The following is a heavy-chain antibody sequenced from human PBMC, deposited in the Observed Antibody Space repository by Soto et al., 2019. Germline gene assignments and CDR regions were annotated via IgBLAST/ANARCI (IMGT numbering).Heavy chain of an antibody. V-gene: IGHV4-59*01. D-gene: IGHD5-12*01. CDR3: AREISGYDGNYFDY. J-gene: IGHJ4*02. CDR2: IYYSGST. Sequence: QVQLQESGPGLVKPSETLSLNCPVSGCSISSYYWSWIRQPPGKGLEWIGYIYYSGSTNYNPSLKSRVTISVDTSKNQFSLKLSSVTAADTAVYYCAREISGYDGNYFDYWGQGTLVTVSS. CDR1: GCSISSYY.